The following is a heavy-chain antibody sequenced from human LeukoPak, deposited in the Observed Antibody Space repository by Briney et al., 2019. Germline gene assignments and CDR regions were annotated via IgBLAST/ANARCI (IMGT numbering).Heavy chain of an antibody. CDR2: VNHSGST. Sequence: SETLSLTCAVYGGSFSGYYWSWIRQPPGKGLEWIGEVNHSGSTNYNPSLKSRVTISVDTSKNQFSLKLSSVTAADTAVYYCARGTKRWLQQALGFDYWGQGTLVTVSS. J-gene: IGHJ4*02. D-gene: IGHD5-24*01. CDR3: ARGTKRWLQQALGFDY. CDR1: GGSFSGYY. V-gene: IGHV4-34*01.